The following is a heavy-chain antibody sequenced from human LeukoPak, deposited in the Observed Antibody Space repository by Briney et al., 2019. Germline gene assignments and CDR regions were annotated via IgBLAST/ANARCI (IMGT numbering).Heavy chain of an antibody. D-gene: IGHD3-3*01. CDR2: IIPILGIA. Sequence: SVKVSCKASGGTFSSYAISWVRQAPGQGLEWMGRIIPILGIANYAQKFQGRVTVTADKSTSTAYMELSSLGSEDTAVYYCARERAYYDFWSEGYWGQGTLVTVSS. V-gene: IGHV1-69*04. CDR3: ARERAYYDFWSEGY. CDR1: GGTFSSYA. J-gene: IGHJ4*02.